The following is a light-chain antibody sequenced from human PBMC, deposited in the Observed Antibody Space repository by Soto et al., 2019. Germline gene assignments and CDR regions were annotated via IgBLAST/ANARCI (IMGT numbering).Light chain of an antibody. Sequence: QSVLTQPRSVSGSPGQSVAISCTGTTSDVGGYDYVSWHQQHPGKAPKLIIFDVTKRPSGVPDRFSGSKSGNTASLTISGLQAEDEAEYFCCSYAGDSYVFGSGTKLTVL. CDR1: TSDVGGYDY. V-gene: IGLV2-11*01. CDR2: DVT. J-gene: IGLJ1*01. CDR3: CSYAGDSYV.